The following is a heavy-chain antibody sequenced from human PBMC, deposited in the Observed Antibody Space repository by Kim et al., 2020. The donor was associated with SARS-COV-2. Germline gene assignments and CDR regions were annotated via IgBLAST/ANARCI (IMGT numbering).Heavy chain of an antibody. J-gene: IGHJ4*02. CDR3: ARDSGHSPVVRGAFDY. CDR1: GYTFTSYY. V-gene: IGHV1-46*01. Sequence: ASVKVSCKASGYTFTSYYMHWVRQAPGQGLEWMGIINPSGGSTSYAQKFQGRVTMTRDTSTSTVYMELSSLRSEDTAVYYCARDSGHSPVVRGAFDYWGQGTLVTVSS. CDR2: INPSGGST. D-gene: IGHD3-10*01.